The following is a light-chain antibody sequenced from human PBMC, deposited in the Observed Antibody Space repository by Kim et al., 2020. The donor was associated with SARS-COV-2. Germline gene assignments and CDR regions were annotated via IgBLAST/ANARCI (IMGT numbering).Light chain of an antibody. V-gene: IGLV2-23*02. CDR2: EVG. Sequence: GQYITISCTGNSSDVGSYNLVSWYQQHPGKVPKLMIDEVGKRPSGVSNRFSASKSGNTASLTISGLQAEDEADYYCCAHAGSATYVFGTGTKVTVL. J-gene: IGLJ1*01. CDR3: CAHAGSATYV. CDR1: SSDVGSYNL.